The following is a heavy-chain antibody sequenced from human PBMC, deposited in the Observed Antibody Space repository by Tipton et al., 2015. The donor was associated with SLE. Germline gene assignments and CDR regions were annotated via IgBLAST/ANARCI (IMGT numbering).Heavy chain of an antibody. Sequence: SLRLSCAASGFTFDDSALHWVRQAPGKGLEWVSSISWNSGSIAYADSVKGRFTISRDNAKNTLYLQMNSLRAEDTAVYYCARDWNNSWDPWGQGTLVTVSS. CDR1: GFTFDDSA. V-gene: IGHV3-9*01. J-gene: IGHJ5*02. D-gene: IGHD1/OR15-1a*01. CDR3: ARDWNNSWDP. CDR2: ISWNSGSI.